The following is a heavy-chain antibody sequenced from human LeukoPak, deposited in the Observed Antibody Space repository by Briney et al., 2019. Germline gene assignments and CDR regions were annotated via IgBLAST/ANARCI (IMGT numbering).Heavy chain of an antibody. Sequence: KTSETLSLTCTVSGGSISSYYWIWIRQPPGKGLEWIGYIYYSGSTNYNPSLKSRVTISVDTSKNHFSLKLSSVTAADTAVYYCARLYGVLGPESYGSYFGYWGQGTLVTVSS. J-gene: IGHJ4*02. CDR2: IYYSGST. V-gene: IGHV4-59*08. D-gene: IGHD5-18*01. CDR3: ARLYGVLGPESYGSYFGY. CDR1: GGSISSYY.